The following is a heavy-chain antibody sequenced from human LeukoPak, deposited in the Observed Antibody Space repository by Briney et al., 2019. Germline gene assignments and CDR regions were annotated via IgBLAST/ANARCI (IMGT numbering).Heavy chain of an antibody. V-gene: IGHV4-61*02. CDR2: IYTSGST. D-gene: IGHD5-18*01. Sequence: SETLSLTCTVSGGSISSGSYYWSWIRQPAGKGLEWIGRIYTSGSTNYNPSLKSRVTISVDTSKNQFSLKLSSVTAADTAVYYCARETAMAETLDYWGQGTLVTVSS. CDR3: ARETAMAETLDY. CDR1: GGSISSGSYY. J-gene: IGHJ4*02.